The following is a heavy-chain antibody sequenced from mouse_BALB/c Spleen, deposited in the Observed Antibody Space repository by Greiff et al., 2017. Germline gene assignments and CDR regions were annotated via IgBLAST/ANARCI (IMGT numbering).Heavy chain of an antibody. CDR1: GFTFSSYG. Sequence: EVQGVESGGDLVKPGGSLKLSCAASGFTFSSYGMSWVRQTPDKRLEWVATISSGGSYTHYPDSVKGRFTISRDNAKNTLYLQMSSLKSEDTAMYYCAGHWFAYWGQGTLVTVSA. V-gene: IGHV5-6*01. CDR2: ISSGGSYT. J-gene: IGHJ3*01. CDR3: AGHWFAY.